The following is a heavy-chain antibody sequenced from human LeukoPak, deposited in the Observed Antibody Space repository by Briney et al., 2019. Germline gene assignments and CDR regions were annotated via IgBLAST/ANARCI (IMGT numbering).Heavy chain of an antibody. CDR1: GCTFSSYA. CDR2: VSGSGGST. D-gene: IGHD3-22*01. V-gene: IGHV3-23*01. CDR3: AKGRPTYYYDSSGYGFDY. J-gene: IGHJ4*02. Sequence: GGSLRLSCAAAGCTFSSYAMSWVRQAPGKGLEWVSAVSGSGGSTYYADSVKGRFTISRDNSKNTLYLQMNSLRAEDTAVYYCAKGRPTYYYDSSGYGFDYWGQGTLVTVSS.